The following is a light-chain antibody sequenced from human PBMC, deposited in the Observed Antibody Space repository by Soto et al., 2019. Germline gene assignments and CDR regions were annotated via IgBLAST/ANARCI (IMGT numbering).Light chain of an antibody. CDR1: QSVSTI. J-gene: IGKJ1*01. CDR2: GAF. V-gene: IGKV3-15*01. Sequence: EIVLTQSPATLSVSPGERATLSCRASQSVSTILAWYQQKPGQAPRLLIYGAFTRATGIPARFSGGGSGTEFTLTISGLQSEDFAFYYCHQYNNWPTFGQGTKVEI. CDR3: HQYNNWPT.